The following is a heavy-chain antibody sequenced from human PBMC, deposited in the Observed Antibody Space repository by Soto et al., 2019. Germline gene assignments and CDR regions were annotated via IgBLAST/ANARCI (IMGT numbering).Heavy chain of an antibody. D-gene: IGHD3-10*01. V-gene: IGHV3-30*18. CDR1: GFTFSSYG. CDR2: ISYGGSNK. Sequence: GGSLRLSCAASGFTFSSYGMHWVRQAPGKGLEWVAVISYGGSNKYYADSVKGRFTISRDNSKNTLYLQMNSLRAEDTAVFYCAKDYDYYGSGSYYTGGAFDIWGQGTMVTVSS. CDR3: AKDYDYYGSGSYYTGGAFDI. J-gene: IGHJ3*02.